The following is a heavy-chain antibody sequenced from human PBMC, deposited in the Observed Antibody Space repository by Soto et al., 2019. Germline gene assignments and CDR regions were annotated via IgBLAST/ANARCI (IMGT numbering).Heavy chain of an antibody. J-gene: IGHJ6*02. V-gene: IGHV3-21*01. CDR2: ISSSSSYI. D-gene: IGHD2-15*01. CDR3: ARERGGYCSGGSCYHYGMDV. Sequence: GGSLRLSCAASGFTFSSYSMDWVRQAPGKGLEWVSSISSSSSYIYYADSVKGRFTISRDNAKNSLYLQMNSLRAQDTAVYYCARERGGYCSGGSCYHYGMDVWGQGTTVTVSS. CDR1: GFTFSSYS.